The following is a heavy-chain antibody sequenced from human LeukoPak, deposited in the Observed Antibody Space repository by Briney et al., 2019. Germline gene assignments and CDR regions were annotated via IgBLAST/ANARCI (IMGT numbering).Heavy chain of an antibody. J-gene: IGHJ4*02. CDR1: GGSFSGYY. Sequence: PSETLSLTCAVYGGSFSGYYWSWIRQPPGKGLEWIGEINHSGSTNYNPSLKSRVTISVDTSKNQFSLKLSSVTAADTAVYYCARGPGLHIVVVTAIPPGFDYWGQGTLVTVSS. CDR2: INHSGST. V-gene: IGHV4-34*01. D-gene: IGHD2-21*02. CDR3: ARGPGLHIVVVTAIPPGFDY.